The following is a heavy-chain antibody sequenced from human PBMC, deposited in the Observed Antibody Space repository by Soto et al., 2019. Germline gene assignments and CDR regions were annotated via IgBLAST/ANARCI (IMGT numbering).Heavy chain of an antibody. V-gene: IGHV1-69*06. Sequence: SVKVSCKASGGTFSSYAISWVRQAPGQGLEWMGGIIPIFGTANYAQKFQGRVTITAAKSTSTAYMELSSQRSEDTAVYYWARDEIVGATQYNWFDPWGQGTLVTVSS. D-gene: IGHD1-26*01. CDR1: GGTFSSYA. J-gene: IGHJ5*02. CDR3: ARDEIVGATQYNWFDP. CDR2: IIPIFGTA.